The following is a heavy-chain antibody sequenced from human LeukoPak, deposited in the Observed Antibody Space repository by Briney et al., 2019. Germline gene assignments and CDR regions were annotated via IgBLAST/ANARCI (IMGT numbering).Heavy chain of an antibody. CDR1: GYTFTSYY. Sequence: GASVKVSCKASGYTFTSYYMHWVRQAPGQGLEWMGIINPRGGSTSYAQKFQGRVTMTRDTSTSTVYMERSSLRSEDTAVYDCARVVSLLIAAGGELDLWGQGTLVTVFS. J-gene: IGHJ5*02. V-gene: IGHV1-46*01. CDR3: ARVVSLLIAAGGELDL. CDR2: INPRGGST. D-gene: IGHD6-13*01.